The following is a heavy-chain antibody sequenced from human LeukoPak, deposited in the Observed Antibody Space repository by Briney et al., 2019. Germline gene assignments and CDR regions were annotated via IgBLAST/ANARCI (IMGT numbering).Heavy chain of an antibody. Sequence: GGSLRLSCTASGFTFGDYAMSWFRQAPGKGLEWVGFIRSKAYGGTTEYAASVKGRFTISRDDSKSIAYLQMNSLKTEDTAVYYCTRDGTSAVGFNWFDPWGQGTLVTVSS. CDR3: TRDGTSAVGFNWFDP. D-gene: IGHD2-2*01. CDR2: IRSKAYGGTT. CDR1: GFTFGDYA. J-gene: IGHJ5*02. V-gene: IGHV3-49*03.